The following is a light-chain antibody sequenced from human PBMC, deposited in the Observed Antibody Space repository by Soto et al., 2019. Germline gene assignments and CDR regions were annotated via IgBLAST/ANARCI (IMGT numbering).Light chain of an antibody. Sequence: EIVLTQSPGTLSLSPGKRATLSCRASQSVSSYLVWYQQKPGQAPRLLIYGATSRATGTPDRFSGSGSGTDFTLTISRLEPEDFAVYYCQQYGSSPRTFGQGTKVEIK. V-gene: IGKV3-20*01. CDR1: QSVSSY. CDR2: GAT. J-gene: IGKJ1*01. CDR3: QQYGSSPRT.